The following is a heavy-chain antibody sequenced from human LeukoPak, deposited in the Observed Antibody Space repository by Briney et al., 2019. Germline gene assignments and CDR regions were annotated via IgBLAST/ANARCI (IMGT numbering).Heavy chain of an antibody. CDR2: ISHTGSAN. D-gene: IGHD4-23*01. CDR1: GFTFSSYA. CDR3: ASRNSLFI. V-gene: IGHV3-48*03. Sequence: PGGSLRLSCAASGFTFSSYAMNWVRQAPGKGLEWVSYISHTGSANSYADSVKGRFTISRDNAKNSLYLQMNSLRAEDTAVYYCASRNSLFIWGQGTLVTVSS. J-gene: IGHJ4*02.